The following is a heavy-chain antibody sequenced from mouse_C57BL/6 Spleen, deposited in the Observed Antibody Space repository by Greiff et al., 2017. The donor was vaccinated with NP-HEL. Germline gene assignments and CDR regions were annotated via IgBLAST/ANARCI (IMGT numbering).Heavy chain of an antibody. Sequence: VQLQESGPGLVQPSQSLSITCTVSGFSLTSYGVHWVRQSPGKGLEWLGVIWSGGSTDYNAAFISRLSISKDNSKSQVFFKMNSLQADDTAIYYCARHITTVVAKYFDVWGTGTTVTVSS. CDR3: ARHITTVVAKYFDV. V-gene: IGHV2-2*01. D-gene: IGHD1-1*01. J-gene: IGHJ1*03. CDR1: GFSLTSYG. CDR2: IWSGGST.